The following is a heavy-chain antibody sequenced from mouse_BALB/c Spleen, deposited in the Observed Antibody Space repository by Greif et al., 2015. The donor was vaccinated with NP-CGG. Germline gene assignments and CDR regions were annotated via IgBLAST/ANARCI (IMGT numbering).Heavy chain of an antibody. J-gene: IGHJ4*01. D-gene: IGHD4-1*01. CDR2: IYPGSGNT. CDR1: GYTFTDYY. CDR3: ARRTGTEAMDY. V-gene: IGHV1-84*02. Sequence: QVQLQQPGPELVKPGASVKISCKASGYTFTDYYINWVKQKPGQGLEWIGWIYPGSGNTKYNGKFKGKATLTVDTSSSTAYMQLSSLTSEDTAVYFCARRTGTEAMDYWGQGTSVTVSS.